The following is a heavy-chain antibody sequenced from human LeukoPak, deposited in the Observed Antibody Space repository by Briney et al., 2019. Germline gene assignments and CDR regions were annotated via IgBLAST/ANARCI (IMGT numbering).Heavy chain of an antibody. V-gene: IGHV3-21*01. Sequence: GGSLRLSCAASGFTFSSYSMNWVRQAPGKGLEWVSSISSSSSYIYYADSVKGRFTISRDNAKNSLYLQMNSLRAEDTAVYYCARASGLIAAGLFDYWGQGTLVTVSS. CDR1: GFTFSSYS. D-gene: IGHD6-13*01. CDR2: ISSSSSYI. CDR3: ARASGLIAAGLFDY. J-gene: IGHJ4*02.